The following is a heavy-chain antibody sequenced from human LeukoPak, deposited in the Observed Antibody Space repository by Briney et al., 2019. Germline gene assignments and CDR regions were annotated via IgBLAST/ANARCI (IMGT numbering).Heavy chain of an antibody. D-gene: IGHD5-18*01. CDR1: GGSVSSGSYY. J-gene: IGHJ6*04. Sequence: PSETLSLTCTVSGGSVSSGSYYWSWIRQPPGKGLEWIGHIYYSGSTNYNPSLKSRVTISVDTSKNQFSLKLSSVTAADTAVYYCARDRDTAMAPRYYCGMDVWGKGTTVTVSS. CDR3: ARDRDTAMAPRYYCGMDV. CDR2: IYYSGST. V-gene: IGHV4-61*01.